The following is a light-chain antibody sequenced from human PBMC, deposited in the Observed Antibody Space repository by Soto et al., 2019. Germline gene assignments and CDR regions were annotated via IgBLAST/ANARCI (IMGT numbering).Light chain of an antibody. Sequence: QSVLTQPPSVFGAPGQRVTISCTGSSSNIGAGYDVHWYQQLPGTAPKLLIYGNSNRPSGVPDRFSGSKSGTSASLAITGLQAEDEADYYCQSYDSSMSHVVFGGGIKLTVL. V-gene: IGLV1-40*01. CDR3: QSYDSSMSHVV. CDR1: SSNIGAGYD. CDR2: GNS. J-gene: IGLJ2*01.